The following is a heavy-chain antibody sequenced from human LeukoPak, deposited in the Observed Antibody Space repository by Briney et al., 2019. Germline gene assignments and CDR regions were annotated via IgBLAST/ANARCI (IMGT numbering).Heavy chain of an antibody. J-gene: IGHJ4*02. CDR1: GYTFTGYY. V-gene: IGHV1-2*02. Sequence: ASVKVSCKASGYTFTGYYMHWVRQAPGQGLEWMGWINPNSGGTNYAQKFQGRVTMTRDTSISTAYMELSRLRSDDTAVYYCARFAVHRRLAVAGQFGLDYWGQGTLVTVSS. CDR3: ARFAVHRRLAVAGQFGLDY. D-gene: IGHD6-19*01. CDR2: INPNSGGT.